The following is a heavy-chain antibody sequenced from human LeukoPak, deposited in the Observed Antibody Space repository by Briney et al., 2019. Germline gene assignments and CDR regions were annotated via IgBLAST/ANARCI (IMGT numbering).Heavy chain of an antibody. Sequence: SETLSLTCTVSGGSISSYYWSWIRQPPGKGLEWIGRIYTSGSTNYNPSLKSRVTISVDTSKNQFSLKLSSVTAADTAVYYCAREDYDFWSGYIHYWGQGTLVTVSS. CDR2: IYTSGST. D-gene: IGHD3-3*01. CDR1: GGSISSYY. CDR3: AREDYDFWSGYIHY. J-gene: IGHJ4*02. V-gene: IGHV4-4*07.